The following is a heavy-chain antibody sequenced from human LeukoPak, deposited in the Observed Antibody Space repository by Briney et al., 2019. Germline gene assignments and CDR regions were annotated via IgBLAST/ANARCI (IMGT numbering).Heavy chain of an antibody. J-gene: IGHJ4*02. Sequence: SETLSLTCTASGGSISSYYWSWIRQPPGKGLGWIGYIYYSGSTNYNPSLKSRVTISVDTSKNQFSLKLSSVTAADTAVYYCARVPAVVTALYYFDYWGQGTLVTVSS. D-gene: IGHD3-22*01. CDR3: ARVPAVVTALYYFDY. CDR1: GGSISSYY. CDR2: IYYSGST. V-gene: IGHV4-59*08.